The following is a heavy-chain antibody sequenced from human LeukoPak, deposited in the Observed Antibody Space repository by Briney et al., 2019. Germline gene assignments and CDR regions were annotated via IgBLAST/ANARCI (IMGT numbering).Heavy chain of an antibody. CDR2: ISGSGGST. Sequence: GGSLRLSCAASGFTFSSYAMSWVRQAPGKGLEWVSAISGSGGSTYYADSVKGRFTISRDNSKNTLYLQMNSLRAEDTAVYYCARALRGRYDSSGYYYDYYYYMDVWGKGTTVTVSS. CDR1: GFTFSSYA. D-gene: IGHD3-22*01. CDR3: ARALRGRYDSSGYYYDYYYYMDV. V-gene: IGHV3-23*01. J-gene: IGHJ6*03.